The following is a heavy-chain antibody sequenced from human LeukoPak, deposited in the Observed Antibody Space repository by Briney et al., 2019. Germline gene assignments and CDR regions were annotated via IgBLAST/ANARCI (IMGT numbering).Heavy chain of an antibody. Sequence: SETLSLTCTVSGGSISSGSYYWSWIRQPAGKGLEWIGRIYTSGSTNYNPSLKSRVTISVDTSKNQFSLKLSSVTAADTAVYYCARGLGEEDYSNPYYFDYWGQGTLVTVSS. CDR3: ARGLGEEDYSNPYYFDY. CDR2: IYTSGST. D-gene: IGHD4-11*01. J-gene: IGHJ4*02. CDR1: GGSISSGSYY. V-gene: IGHV4-61*02.